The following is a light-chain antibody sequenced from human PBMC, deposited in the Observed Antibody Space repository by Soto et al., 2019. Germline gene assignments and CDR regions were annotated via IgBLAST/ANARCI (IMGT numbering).Light chain of an antibody. J-gene: IGKJ1*01. Sequence: DIQMTQSPSTLSGSVGDRVTITCRASQTISSWLAWYQQKPGKAPTLLIYKASTLKSGVPSRFSGSGSGKEFTLTISSLQPDYFATYCCQHYTSYPEASXQGTKVDSK. CDR3: QHYTSYPEA. CDR1: QTISSW. V-gene: IGKV1-5*03. CDR2: KAS.